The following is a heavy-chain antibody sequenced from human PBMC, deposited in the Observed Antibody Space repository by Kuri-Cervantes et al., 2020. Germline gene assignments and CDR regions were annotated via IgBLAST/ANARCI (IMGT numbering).Heavy chain of an antibody. CDR3: ARRVAVAALDY. CDR2: IYPGDSDT. D-gene: IGHD6-19*01. CDR1: GYSFTSYW. J-gene: IGHJ4*02. Sequence: KVSCKGAGYSFTSYWIGWVRQMPGKGLEWMGIIYPGDSDTRYSPSFQGQVTISADKSISTAYLQWSSLKASDTAMYYCARRVAVAALDYWGQGTLVTVSS. V-gene: IGHV5-51*01.